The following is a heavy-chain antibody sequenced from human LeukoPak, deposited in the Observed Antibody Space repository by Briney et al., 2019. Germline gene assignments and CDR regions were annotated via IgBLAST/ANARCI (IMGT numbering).Heavy chain of an antibody. Sequence: ASVLVSCKASGYTFRIHDINWVRQAPGQGLEWMGWVSPKTGRTGYAQNFQGRVYMTTNASLSTAYMELSSLRSDDTAVYFCARESERNDGWFDPWGQGTLVTVSS. J-gene: IGHJ5*02. D-gene: IGHD1-1*01. CDR1: GYTFRIHD. V-gene: IGHV1-8*01. CDR3: ARESERNDGWFDP. CDR2: VSPKTGRT.